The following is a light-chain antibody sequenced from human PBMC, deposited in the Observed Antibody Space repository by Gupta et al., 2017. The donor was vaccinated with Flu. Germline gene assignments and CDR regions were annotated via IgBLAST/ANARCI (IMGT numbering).Light chain of an antibody. CDR3: CSCAGSSTL. V-gene: IGLV2-23*02. CDR1: SSDVGSYNL. Sequence: QSITISCTGTSSDVGSYNLVSWYQQHPGKAPKLMIYEVSKRPSGVSNRFSGSKSGNTASLTISGLQAEDEADYYCCSCAGSSTLFGGGTKLTVL. CDR2: EVS. J-gene: IGLJ2*01.